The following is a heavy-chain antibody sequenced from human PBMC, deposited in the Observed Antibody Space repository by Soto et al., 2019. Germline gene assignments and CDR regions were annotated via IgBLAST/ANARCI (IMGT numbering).Heavy chain of an antibody. D-gene: IGHD1-26*01. CDR2: VSADGSST. CDR3: AKSLASGNFYDSHFYGMDV. J-gene: IGHJ6*02. V-gene: IGHV3-74*01. CDR1: GFTFSSSW. Sequence: GGSLRLSCAASGFTFSSSWMHWVRQAPGKGLVWVPRVSADGSSTNYADSVKGRFSISRDDAKNTLYLQMNSLRGEDTAVYYCAKSLASGNFYDSHFYGMDVPGQGTTVTVSS.